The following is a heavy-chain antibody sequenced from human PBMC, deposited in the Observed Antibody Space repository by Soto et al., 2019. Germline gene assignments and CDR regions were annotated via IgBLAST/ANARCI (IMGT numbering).Heavy chain of an antibody. J-gene: IGHJ6*02. Sequence: PGGSLRLSCAGSGFTFSRYWMSWVRQAPGKGLEWVANIKEDGSETYYVDSVKGRFTISRDNAKNSLYLQMNNLRAEDTAVYFCTRKRFGMDVWGQGTTVTVSS. CDR1: GFTFSRYW. CDR2: IKEDGSET. CDR3: TRKRFGMDV. V-gene: IGHV3-7*03.